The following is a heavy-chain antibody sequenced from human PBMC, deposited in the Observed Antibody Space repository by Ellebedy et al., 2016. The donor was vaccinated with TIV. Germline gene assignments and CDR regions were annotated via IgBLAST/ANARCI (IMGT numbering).Heavy chain of an antibody. J-gene: IGHJ4*02. CDR3: AKDYFYDSSGGYFDY. D-gene: IGHD3-22*01. CDR2: ISYDGSNK. V-gene: IGHV3-30*18. Sequence: GESLKISCAASGFTFSSYGMHWVRQAPGKGLEWVAVISYDGSNKYYADSVKGRFTISRDNSKNTLYLQMNSLRAEDTAVYYCAKDYFYDSSGGYFDYWGQGTLVTVSS. CDR1: GFTFSSYG.